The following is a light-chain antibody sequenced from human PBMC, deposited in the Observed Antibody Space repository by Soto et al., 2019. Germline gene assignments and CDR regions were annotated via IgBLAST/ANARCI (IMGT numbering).Light chain of an antibody. CDR2: GAS. Sequence: ESVWTQAQGTLSLSPGERATLSCRASQSVSSNYLAWYQQKPGQDPRHIIYGASTRATGIPDRFSGSGSGTEFALPISRLGREDSAVYCCHQYGSSPTWTFGQGNKVEIK. CDR3: HQYGSSPTWT. CDR1: QSVSSNY. J-gene: IGKJ1*01. V-gene: IGKV3-20*01.